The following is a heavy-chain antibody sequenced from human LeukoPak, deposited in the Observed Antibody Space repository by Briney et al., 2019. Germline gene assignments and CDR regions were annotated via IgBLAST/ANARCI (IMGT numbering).Heavy chain of an antibody. D-gene: IGHD4-17*01. J-gene: IGHJ4*02. Sequence: GGSLRLSCAASGFTFDDYYMSWIRQAPGKGLEWISYIGGSGTPIYYADSVRGRFTISRDNIKNSLYLQMNSLRAEGTAVYYCARPPTVTTRGYYFGYWGQGTLVTVSS. CDR1: GFTFDDYY. CDR2: IGGSGTPI. CDR3: ARPPTVTTRGYYFGY. V-gene: IGHV3-11*04.